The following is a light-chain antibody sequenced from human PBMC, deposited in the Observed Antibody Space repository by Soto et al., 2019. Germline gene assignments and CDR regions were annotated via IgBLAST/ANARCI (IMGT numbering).Light chain of an antibody. CDR2: LNSDGSH. J-gene: IGLJ3*02. CDR1: SGHSSNA. CDR3: QTWGTGIWV. V-gene: IGLV4-69*01. Sequence: QPVLTQSPSASASLGASVKLTCTLSSGHSSNAIAWHQQQPEKGPRFLMKLNSDGSHNKGDGIPDRFSGSSSGAERYLTISGLQSEDEADYYCQTWGTGIWVFGGGTQLTVL.